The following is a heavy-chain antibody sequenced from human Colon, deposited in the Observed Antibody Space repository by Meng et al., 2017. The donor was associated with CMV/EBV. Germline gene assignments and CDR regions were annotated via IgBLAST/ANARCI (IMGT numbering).Heavy chain of an antibody. Sequence: GGSLRLSCEFSGFNSEDHGMSWVRQAPGKGLEWVAGVNWNGRSAEYADSVKGRFTISRDTAKNFVYLQMDRLTVEDTALYYCARDQLAGVAVAFDYWGQGSLVTVSS. D-gene: IGHD6-19*01. CDR3: ARDQLAGVAVAFDY. J-gene: IGHJ4*02. V-gene: IGHV3-20*04. CDR2: VNWNGRSA. CDR1: GFNSEDHG.